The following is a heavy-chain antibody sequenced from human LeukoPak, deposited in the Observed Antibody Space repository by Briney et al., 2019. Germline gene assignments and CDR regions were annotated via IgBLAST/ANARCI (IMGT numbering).Heavy chain of an antibody. D-gene: IGHD5-18*01. CDR3: ARLHTAMLYFDY. V-gene: IGHV4-59*08. Sequence: SETLSLTCTVSGGSIGSYYWSWIRQPPGKELEWVGYIYYSGSTNYNPSLKSRVTISVDTSKNQFSLKLSSVTAADTALYYCARLHTAMLYFDYWGQGTLVTVSP. CDR1: GGSIGSYY. J-gene: IGHJ4*02. CDR2: IYYSGST.